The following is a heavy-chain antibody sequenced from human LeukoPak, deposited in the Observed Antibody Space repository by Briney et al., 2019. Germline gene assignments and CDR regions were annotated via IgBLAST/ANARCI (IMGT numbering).Heavy chain of an antibody. J-gene: IGHJ4*02. Sequence: GGSLRLSCAASGFTFSSYEMNWVRQAPGKGLEWVSYISGSTIKYADSVKGRFTISRDNAKNSLYLQMNSLRAEDTAVYYCARTNQLLCFDYWGQGTLVTVSS. D-gene: IGHD2-2*01. CDR2: ISGSTI. CDR1: GFTFSSYE. V-gene: IGHV3-48*03. CDR3: ARTNQLLCFDY.